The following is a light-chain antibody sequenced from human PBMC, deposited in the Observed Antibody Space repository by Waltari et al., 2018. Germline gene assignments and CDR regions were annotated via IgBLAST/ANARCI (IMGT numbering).Light chain of an antibody. Sequence: QSVLTQPPSASGTPGQRVTISCSGSSSNIGSDYVYWYQQPPGTAPKLLIYSNNQRPSGVPDRYSGSKSGTSASLAISGLRSEDEADYYCAAWDDSLSGPNWVFGGGTKLTVL. CDR1: SSNIGSDY. CDR3: AAWDDSLSGPNWV. V-gene: IGLV1-47*02. J-gene: IGLJ3*02. CDR2: SNN.